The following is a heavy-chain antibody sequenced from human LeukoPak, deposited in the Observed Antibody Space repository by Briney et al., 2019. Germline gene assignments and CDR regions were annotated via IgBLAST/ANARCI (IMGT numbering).Heavy chain of an antibody. CDR3: ASRSWYYDSSGYYDDAFDI. Sequence: GESLKISCKGSGYSFTSYWIGWVRQMPGKGLEWMGIIYPGDSDTRYSPSFQGQVTISADKSISTAYLQWSSLKASDTAMYYCASRSWYYDSSGYYDDAFDIWGQGTMVTVSS. D-gene: IGHD3-22*01. V-gene: IGHV5-51*01. J-gene: IGHJ3*02. CDR2: IYPGDSDT. CDR1: GYSFTSYW.